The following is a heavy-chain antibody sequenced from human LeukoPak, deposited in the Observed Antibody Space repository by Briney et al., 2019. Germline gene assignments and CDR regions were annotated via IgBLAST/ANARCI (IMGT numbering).Heavy chain of an antibody. D-gene: IGHD3-10*01. CDR2: ISAYNGNT. J-gene: IGHJ4*02. Sequence: ASVKVSCKASGYTFTSYGISWVRQAPGQGLEWMGWISAYNGNTNYAQKLQGRVTMTTDTSTSTGYMELRSLRSDDTAVYYCARDGGSYYFDYWGQGTLVTVSS. CDR3: ARDGGSYYFDY. V-gene: IGHV1-18*01. CDR1: GYTFTSYG.